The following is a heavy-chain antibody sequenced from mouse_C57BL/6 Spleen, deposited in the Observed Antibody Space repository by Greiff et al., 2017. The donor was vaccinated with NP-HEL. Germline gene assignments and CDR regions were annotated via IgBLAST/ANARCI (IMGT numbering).Heavy chain of an antibody. CDR1: GYAFSSYW. CDR3: ARWGGMGYYFDY. Sequence: VQLQQSGAELVKPGASVKISCKASGYAFSSYWMNWVKQRPGKGLEWIGQIYPGDGDTNYNGKFKGKATLTADKSSSTAYMQLSSLTSEDSAVYFCARWGGMGYYFDYWGQGTTLTVSS. J-gene: IGHJ2*01. D-gene: IGHD1-1*02. V-gene: IGHV1-80*01. CDR2: IYPGDGDT.